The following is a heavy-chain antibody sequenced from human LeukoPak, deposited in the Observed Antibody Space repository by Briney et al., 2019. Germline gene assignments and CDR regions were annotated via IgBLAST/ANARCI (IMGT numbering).Heavy chain of an antibody. CDR1: GFTVSSNY. Sequence: PGGSLRLSCAASGFTVSSNYMSWVRQAPGKGLEWVSGLNWNGDNTGYADSVKGRFTISRDNAKNSLYLQMNSLRAEDTALYYCARDRYYGSGSQKPFDYWGQGTLVTVSS. CDR3: ARDRYYGSGSQKPFDY. D-gene: IGHD3-10*01. CDR2: LNWNGDNT. J-gene: IGHJ4*02. V-gene: IGHV3-20*04.